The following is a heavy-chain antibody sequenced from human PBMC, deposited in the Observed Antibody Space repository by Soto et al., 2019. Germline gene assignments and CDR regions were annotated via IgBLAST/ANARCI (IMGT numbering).Heavy chain of an antibody. Sequence: PXGSRMLSCADSGFTFISYSMNWVRQAPGKGLDWVSSISSSSSYIYYADSVKGRFTISRDNAKNSLYLQMNSLRAEDTAVYYCARMRQWLADYWGQGTLVTVSS. J-gene: IGHJ4*02. V-gene: IGHV3-21*01. D-gene: IGHD6-19*01. CDR3: ARMRQWLADY. CDR1: GFTFISYS. CDR2: ISSSSSYI.